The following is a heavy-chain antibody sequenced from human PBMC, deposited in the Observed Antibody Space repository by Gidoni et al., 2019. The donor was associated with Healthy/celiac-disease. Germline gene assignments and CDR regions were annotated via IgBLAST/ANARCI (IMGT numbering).Heavy chain of an antibody. CDR3: ARVGYCSGSSCSNWFDP. D-gene: IGHD2-15*01. CDR1: GVSISSGGYY. CDR2: IYYSGST. Sequence: QVQLQESGPGLVKPSQTLSLPCTVSGVSISSGGYYWSWIRPHPGKGLEWIGFIYYSGSTYYNPSLKSRVTIAVDTSKNQFSLKLSSVTAADTAVYYCARVGYCSGSSCSNWFDPWGQGTLVTVSS. J-gene: IGHJ5*02. V-gene: IGHV4-31*03.